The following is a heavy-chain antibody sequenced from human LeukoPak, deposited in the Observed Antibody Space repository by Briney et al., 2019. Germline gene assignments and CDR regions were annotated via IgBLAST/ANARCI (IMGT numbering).Heavy chain of an antibody. V-gene: IGHV3-11*04. D-gene: IGHD3-22*01. CDR3: ARAGYYYDSSAPFDY. Sequence: GGSLRLSCAASGFTFSDYYMSWIRQAPGKGLEWVSYISSSGSTIYYADSVKGRFTISRDNAKNSLYLQMNSLRAEDTAVYYCARAGYYYDSSAPFDYWGQGTLVTVSS. J-gene: IGHJ4*02. CDR1: GFTFSDYY. CDR2: ISSSGSTI.